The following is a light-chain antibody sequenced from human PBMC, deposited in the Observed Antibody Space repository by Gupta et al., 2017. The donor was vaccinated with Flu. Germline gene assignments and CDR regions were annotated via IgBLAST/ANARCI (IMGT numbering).Light chain of an antibody. Sequence: TISLSGSSSIVGGNAVSWVRPVPGAATELLIYGNNTRPSGVPGRFSGSKSGTSAALANRGLQSEDEADYYSAAWDDSMNVRSVFGTGTKVTAL. CDR3: AAWDDSMNVRSV. J-gene: IGLJ1*01. V-gene: IGLV1-44*01. CDR1: SSIVGGNA. CDR2: GNN.